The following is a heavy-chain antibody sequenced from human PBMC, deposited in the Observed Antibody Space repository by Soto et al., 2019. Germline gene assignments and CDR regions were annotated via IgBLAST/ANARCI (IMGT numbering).Heavy chain of an antibody. V-gene: IGHV3-33*01. CDR3: ARGCTNGVCSNYYYYGMDV. D-gene: IGHD2-8*01. CDR1: GFTFSSYG. Sequence: GGSLRLACAASGFTFSSYGMHWVRQAPGKGLEWVAVIWYDGSNKYYADSVKGRFTISRDNSKNTLYLQMNSLRAEDTAVYYCARGCTNGVCSNYYYYGMDVWGQGTTATVSS. CDR2: IWYDGSNK. J-gene: IGHJ6*02.